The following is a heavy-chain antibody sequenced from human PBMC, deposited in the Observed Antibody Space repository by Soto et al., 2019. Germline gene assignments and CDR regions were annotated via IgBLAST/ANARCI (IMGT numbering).Heavy chain of an antibody. CDR3: ARDPDYGDYWGYFFDS. D-gene: IGHD4-17*01. Sequence: ASVKVSCKTSGYTFAAYYIHWIRQAPGQGLEWMGWINPTSGGTVYAQNFQDRVTMTRDTSISTAYMELRRLNSDDTDVYYCARDPDYGDYWGYFFDSWGQGTPVTVSS. CDR1: GYTFAAYY. CDR2: INPTSGGT. J-gene: IGHJ4*02. V-gene: IGHV1-2*02.